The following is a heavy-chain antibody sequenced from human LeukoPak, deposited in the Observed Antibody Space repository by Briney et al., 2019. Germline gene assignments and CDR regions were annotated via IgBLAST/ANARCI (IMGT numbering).Heavy chain of an antibody. CDR1: GGSISSYY. Sequence: SETLSLTCTVSGGSISSYYWSWIRQPPGKGLEWIGYIYYSGSTNYNPSLKSRVTISVDTSKNQFSLKLSSVTAADTAVYYCARDLYYYDSSGAMYYYYYMDVWGKGTTVTVSS. CDR2: IYYSGST. V-gene: IGHV4-59*01. J-gene: IGHJ6*03. D-gene: IGHD3-22*01. CDR3: ARDLYYYDSSGAMYYYYYMDV.